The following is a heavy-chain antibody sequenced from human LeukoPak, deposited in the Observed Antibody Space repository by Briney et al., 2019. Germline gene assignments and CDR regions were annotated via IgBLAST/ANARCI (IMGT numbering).Heavy chain of an antibody. CDR3: ARWGAADGGDPTYYYYGMDV. Sequence: SETLSLTCTVSGGSISSGGYYWSWIRQHPGKGLEWIGYIYYSGSTYYNPSLKSRVTISVDTSKNQFSLKLSSVTAADTAVYYCARWGAADGGDPTYYYYGMDVWGQGTTVTVSS. J-gene: IGHJ6*02. CDR1: GGSISSGGYY. CDR2: IYYSGST. V-gene: IGHV4-31*03. D-gene: IGHD3-16*01.